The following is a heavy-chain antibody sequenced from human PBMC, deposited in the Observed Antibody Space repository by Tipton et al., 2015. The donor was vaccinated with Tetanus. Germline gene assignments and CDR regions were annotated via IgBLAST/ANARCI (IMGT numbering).Heavy chain of an antibody. CDR3: AREGGVDYDYVWGSYRYWYFDY. D-gene: IGHD3-16*02. V-gene: IGHV1-69*01. J-gene: IGHJ4*02. Sequence: QSGPEVKKPGSSVKVSCKASGGTFSSYAISWVRQAPGQGLEWMGGIIPIFGTANYAQKFQGRVTITADESTSTAYMELSSLRSEDTAVYYCAREGGVDYDYVWGSYRYWYFDYWGQGTLVTVSS. CDR1: GGTFSSYA. CDR2: IIPIFGTA.